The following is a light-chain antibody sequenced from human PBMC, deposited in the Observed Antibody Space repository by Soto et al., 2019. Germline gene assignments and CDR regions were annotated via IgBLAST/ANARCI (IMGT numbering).Light chain of an antibody. CDR1: SSDVGNYNY. CDR3: NSYTSSSTVV. V-gene: IGLV2-14*01. Sequence: QSALTQPASVSGFPGQSITISCTGTSSDVGNYNYVSWYQQHPGKAPRLMIYEVNNRPSGVSGRFSGSKSGNTASLTISGLQYEDEANYYCNSYTSSSTVVFGGGTKLTVL. CDR2: EVN. J-gene: IGLJ2*01.